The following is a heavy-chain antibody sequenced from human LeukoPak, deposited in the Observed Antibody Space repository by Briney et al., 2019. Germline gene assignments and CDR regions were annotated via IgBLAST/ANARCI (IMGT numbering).Heavy chain of an antibody. CDR2: ISRDGDRT. V-gene: IGHV3-20*04. Sequence: GGSLRLSCAGGGLSFYEHGFNWVRQAPGKGLEWVSGISRDGDRTGYADSVKGRFTNSRDNARDVLYLEMNSLRVEDTALYYCARDRSYDVWTGYYSGLDFWGQGTLVTVSS. CDR1: GLSFYEHG. D-gene: IGHD3-3*01. J-gene: IGHJ4*02. CDR3: ARDRSYDVWTGYYSGLDF.